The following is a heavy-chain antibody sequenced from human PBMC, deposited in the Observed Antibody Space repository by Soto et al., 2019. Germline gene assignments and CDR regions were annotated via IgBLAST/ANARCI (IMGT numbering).Heavy chain of an antibody. J-gene: IGHJ4*02. CDR3: ARGVVGGTTD. D-gene: IGHD1-26*01. V-gene: IGHV3-48*02. Sequence: GGSLRLSCAASGFTFRSCSMNWVRQSPGKGLEWVSYISSSSSTTYYADPVKGRFTISRDNAKNSLYLQMNSLRDEDTALYYCARGVVGGTTDWGQGTLVTVSS. CDR1: GFTFRSCS. CDR2: ISSSSSTT.